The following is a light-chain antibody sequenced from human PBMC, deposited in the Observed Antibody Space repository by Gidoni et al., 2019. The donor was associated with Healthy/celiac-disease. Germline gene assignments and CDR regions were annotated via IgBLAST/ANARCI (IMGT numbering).Light chain of an antibody. V-gene: IGKV3-15*01. CDR3: QQYNNWPPYT. Sequence: EIVMTQSPATLSVSPGERATLSCRASQSVSSNLAWYQQKPGQAPRLLIYGASTRATEFTLTISSLQSEDFAVYYCQQYNNWPPYTFXQXTKLEIK. CDR2: GAS. J-gene: IGKJ2*01. CDR1: QSVSSN.